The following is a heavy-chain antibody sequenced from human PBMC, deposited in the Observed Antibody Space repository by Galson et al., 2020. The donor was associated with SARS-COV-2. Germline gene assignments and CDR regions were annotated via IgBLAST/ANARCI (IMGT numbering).Heavy chain of an antibody. CDR3: ARDCSTTSCYPYYSGMDV. D-gene: IGHD2-2*01. CDR1: GGSINSYY. J-gene: IGHJ6*02. Sequence: ETSETLSLTCIVSGGSINSYYWTWVRQPPGKGLEWIGYVSNSGSTNYNPSLRSRVTISVDTSKNQFSLKLDSVTAADTAVYFCARDCSTTSCYPYYSGMDVWGQGTTVTVSS. V-gene: IGHV4-59*01. CDR2: VSNSGST.